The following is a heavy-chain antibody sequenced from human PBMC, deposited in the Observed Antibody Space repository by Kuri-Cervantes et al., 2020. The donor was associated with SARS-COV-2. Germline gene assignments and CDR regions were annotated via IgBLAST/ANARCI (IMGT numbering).Heavy chain of an antibody. CDR1: GGSISSSSYY. Sequence: GSLRLSCTVSGGSISSSSYYWGWIRQPPGKGLEWIGSIYYSGSTYYNPSLKSRVTISVDTSKNQFSLKLSSVTAADTAVYYCAREGVDIVGAPHDAFDIWGQGTMVTVSS. V-gene: IGHV4-39*02. CDR2: IYYSGST. D-gene: IGHD1-26*01. J-gene: IGHJ3*02. CDR3: AREGVDIVGAPHDAFDI.